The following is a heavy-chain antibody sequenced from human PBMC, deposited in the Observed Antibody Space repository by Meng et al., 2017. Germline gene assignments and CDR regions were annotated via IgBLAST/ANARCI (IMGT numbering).Heavy chain of an antibody. Sequence: GESLKISYAASGFTFSSYGMHWVRQAPGKGLEWVAVIWYDGSNKYYADSVKGRFTISRDNSKNTLYLQMNSLRAEDTAVYYCARTRWDYYDSSGYYQDYYGMDVWGQGTTVTVSS. CDR1: GFTFSSYG. J-gene: IGHJ6*02. D-gene: IGHD3-22*01. V-gene: IGHV3-33*01. CDR3: ARTRWDYYDSSGYYQDYYGMDV. CDR2: IWYDGSNK.